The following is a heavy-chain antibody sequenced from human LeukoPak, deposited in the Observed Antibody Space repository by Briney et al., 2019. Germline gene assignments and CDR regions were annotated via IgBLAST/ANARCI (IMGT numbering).Heavy chain of an antibody. V-gene: IGHV4-59*08. CDR3: ARYGTWFDP. CDR1: GGSISSYY. Sequence: SETLSLTCTVSGGSISSYYWSWIRQPPGKGLEWIGYIYYSGGTNYNPSLKSRVTILVDTSKNQFSLRLGSVIAADTAVYYCARYGTWFDPWGQGALVTVSS. J-gene: IGHJ5*02. CDR2: IYYSGGT. D-gene: IGHD3-16*01.